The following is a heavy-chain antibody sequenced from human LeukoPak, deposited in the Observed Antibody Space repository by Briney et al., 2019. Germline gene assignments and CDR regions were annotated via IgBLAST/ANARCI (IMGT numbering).Heavy chain of an antibody. CDR2: INHSGST. Sequence: SETLSLTCAVYGGSFSGYYRSWIRQPPGKGLEWIGEINHSGSTNYNPSLKSRVTISVDTSKNQFSLKLSSVTAADTAVYYCACPGDYYDSSGYSPFDYWGQGTLVTVSS. CDR1: GGSFSGYY. V-gene: IGHV4-34*01. CDR3: ACPGDYYDSSGYSPFDY. D-gene: IGHD3-22*01. J-gene: IGHJ4*02.